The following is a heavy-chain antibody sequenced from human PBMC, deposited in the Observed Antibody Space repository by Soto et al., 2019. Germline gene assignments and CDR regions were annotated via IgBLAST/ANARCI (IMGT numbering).Heavy chain of an antibody. CDR3: ARDRGAPYYYYGMDV. Sequence: QVQLVQSGAEVKKPGSSVKVSCKASGGTFSSYTISWVRQAPGQGLEWMGRIIPILDMTNYAQKFQGRVTIIADKPTSTAYMELSSRRSEDKAMYYCARDRGAPYYYYGMDVWGQGTTVTVSS. V-gene: IGHV1-69*08. CDR1: GGTFSSYT. CDR2: IIPILDMT. D-gene: IGHD3-16*01. J-gene: IGHJ6*02.